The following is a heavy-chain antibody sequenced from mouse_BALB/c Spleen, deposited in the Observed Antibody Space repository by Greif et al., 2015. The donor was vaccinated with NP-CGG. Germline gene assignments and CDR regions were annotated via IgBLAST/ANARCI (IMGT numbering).Heavy chain of an antibody. J-gene: IGHJ3*01. CDR3: ARGYYDYDWFAY. CDR2: INPSNGRT. V-gene: IGHV1S81*02. CDR1: GYTFTSYW. Sequence: QVQLKDSGAELVKPGASVKLSCKASGYTFTSYWMHWVKQRPGQGLEWIGEINPSNGRTNYNEKFKSKATLTVDKSSSTACMQLSSLTSEDSAVYYCARGYYDYDWFAYWGQGTLVTVSA. D-gene: IGHD2-4*01.